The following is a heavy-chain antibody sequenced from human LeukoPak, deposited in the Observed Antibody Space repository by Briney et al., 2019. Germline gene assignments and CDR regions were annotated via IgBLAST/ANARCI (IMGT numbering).Heavy chain of an antibody. J-gene: IGHJ6*03. CDR1: GFTFSSYW. V-gene: IGHV3-7*01. CDR2: IKQDGSEK. Sequence: GGSLRLSCAASGFTFSSYWMSWVRQAPGKGLEWVANIKQDGSEKYYVDSVKGRFTISRDNAKNSLYLQMNSLRAEDTAVYYCARDRTYGDGSGSYYENYYYYYYMDVWGKGTTVTVSS. CDR3: ARDRTYGDGSGSYYENYYYYYYMDV. D-gene: IGHD3-10*01.